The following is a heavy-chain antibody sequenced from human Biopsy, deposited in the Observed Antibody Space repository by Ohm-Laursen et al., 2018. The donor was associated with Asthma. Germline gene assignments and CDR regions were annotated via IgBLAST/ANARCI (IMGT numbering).Heavy chain of an antibody. V-gene: IGHV1-69*06. D-gene: IGHD4-17*01. CDR3: ASDFPKDYVRYNFQF. J-gene: IGHJ4*02. CDR1: GGTFSNFA. CDR2: IMTVFGTT. Sequence: SSVKVSCKAPGGTFSNFAISWVRQAPGQGLEWLGGIMTVFGTTNYAQKFQGRVAMTEDTSTDTAYMELSSLSSDDTAVYYCASDFPKDYVRYNFQFWGQGTLVTVSS.